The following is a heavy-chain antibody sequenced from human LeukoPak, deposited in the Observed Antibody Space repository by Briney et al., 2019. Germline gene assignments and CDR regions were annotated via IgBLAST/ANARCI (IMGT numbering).Heavy chain of an antibody. CDR2: IYYTGST. J-gene: IGHJ6*03. V-gene: IGHV4-39*07. Sequence: SETLSLTCAVSGGSISSSSHYWGWIRQPPGKGLEWIGSIYYTGSTYYNPSLKSRVTISVDTSKNQFSLKLSSVTAADTAVYYCAREGSDWNYYYYMDVWGKGTTVTISS. CDR1: GGSISSSSHY. D-gene: IGHD6-19*01. CDR3: AREGSDWNYYYYMDV.